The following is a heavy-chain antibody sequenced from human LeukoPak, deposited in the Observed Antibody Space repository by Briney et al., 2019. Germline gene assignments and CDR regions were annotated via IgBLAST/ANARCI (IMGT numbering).Heavy chain of an antibody. Sequence: GGSLRLSCAASGFTFSSFAMNWVRQAPGKGLEWVSTIGNGGSTYYADSVKGRFTISRDNSKNTLYLQMNSLRAEDTAVYYCARGDYYDSKPFDYWGQGTLVTVSS. CDR3: ARGDYYDSKPFDY. CDR2: IGNGGST. J-gene: IGHJ4*02. CDR1: GFTFSSFA. V-gene: IGHV3-23*01. D-gene: IGHD3-22*01.